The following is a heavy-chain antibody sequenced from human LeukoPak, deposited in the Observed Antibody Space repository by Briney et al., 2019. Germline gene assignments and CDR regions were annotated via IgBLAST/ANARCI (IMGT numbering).Heavy chain of an antibody. CDR3: AKDTVGAFDI. V-gene: IGHV3-23*01. CDR1: GFTFINSA. Sequence: PGGSLRLSCAASGFTFINSAMNWVRQAPGKGLEWVSVISISGGNTDYADSVKGRFTISRDNSKNTLYLQMNSLRAEDTAVYYCAKDTVGAFDIWGQGTMVTVSS. CDR2: ISISGGNT. D-gene: IGHD4-23*01. J-gene: IGHJ3*02.